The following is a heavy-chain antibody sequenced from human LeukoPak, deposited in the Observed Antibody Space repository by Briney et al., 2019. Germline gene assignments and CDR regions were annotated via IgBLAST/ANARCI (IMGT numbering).Heavy chain of an antibody. J-gene: IGHJ4*02. Sequence: PGGSLRLSCAASGFTFSSYAMHWVRQAPGKGLEWVAVISYDGSNKYYADSVKGRFTISRDNAKNSLYLQMNSLRAEDTAVYYCARDKMKQPPAVVDYWGQGTLVTVSS. CDR3: ARDKMKQPPAVVDY. CDR2: ISYDGSNK. V-gene: IGHV3-30-3*01. D-gene: IGHD6-13*01. CDR1: GFTFSSYA.